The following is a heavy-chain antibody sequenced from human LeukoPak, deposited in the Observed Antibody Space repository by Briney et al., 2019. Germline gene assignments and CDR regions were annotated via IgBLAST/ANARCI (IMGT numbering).Heavy chain of an antibody. CDR1: GYTFTGYY. CDR2: INPNSGGT. D-gene: IGHD6-6*01. CDR3: AKTSPMYWFDP. J-gene: IGHJ5*02. V-gene: IGHV1-2*02. Sequence: ASVKVSCKASGYTFTGYYMHWVRQAPGQGLEWMGWINPNSGGTNYAQKFQGRVTMTRDTSISTAYMELSSLRSEDTAVYYCAKTSPMYWFDPWGQGTLVTVSS.